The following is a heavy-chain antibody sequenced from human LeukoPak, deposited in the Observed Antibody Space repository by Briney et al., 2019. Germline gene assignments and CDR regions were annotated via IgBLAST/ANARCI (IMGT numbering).Heavy chain of an antibody. J-gene: IGHJ4*02. CDR3: AREVNYYDSSGYHGGYFDY. D-gene: IGHD3-22*01. CDR2: ICSRSSYI. Sequence: AGGPLTLSCAASGFTLSSYSMIGLPHAPGKGLEGVSSICSRSSYIYCADSVKGRFTISRDNAKNSLYLQMNSLRAEDTAVYYCAREVNYYDSSGYHGGYFDYWGQGTLVTVSS. CDR1: GFTLSSYS. V-gene: IGHV3-21*01.